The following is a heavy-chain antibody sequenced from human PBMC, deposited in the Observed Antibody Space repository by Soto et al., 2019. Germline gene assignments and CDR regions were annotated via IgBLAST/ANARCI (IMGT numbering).Heavy chain of an antibody. Sequence: SETLSLTCTVSGGSISSGGYYWSWLRQHPGKGLEWMGCIYYSGSTYYNPSLKSRVTISVDTSKNHFSLELSSVTAADTAVYYCARVFGFGGMDVWGQGTTVT. J-gene: IGHJ6*01. CDR1: GGSISSGGYY. D-gene: IGHD3-10*01. CDR2: IYYSGST. CDR3: ARVFGFGGMDV. V-gene: IGHV4-31*03.